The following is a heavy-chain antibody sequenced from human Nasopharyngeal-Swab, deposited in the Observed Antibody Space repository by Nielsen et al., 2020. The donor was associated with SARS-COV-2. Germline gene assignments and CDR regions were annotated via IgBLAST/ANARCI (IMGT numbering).Heavy chain of an antibody. D-gene: IGHD3-9*01. Sequence: SGPTLVKPTRTLTLTCTFSGFSLSTSGVGVGWIRQPPGKALEWLALIYWDDDKRYSPSLKSRLTITKDTSKNQVVLTMTNVDPVDTATYYCARQGDYDILTGYGYWGQGTLVTVSS. CDR2: IYWDDDK. V-gene: IGHV2-5*02. CDR3: ARQGDYDILTGYGY. CDR1: GFSLSTSGVG. J-gene: IGHJ4*02.